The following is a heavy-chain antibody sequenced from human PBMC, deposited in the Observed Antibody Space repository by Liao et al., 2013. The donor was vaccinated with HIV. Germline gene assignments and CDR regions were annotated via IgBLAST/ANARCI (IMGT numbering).Heavy chain of an antibody. J-gene: IGHJ4*02. V-gene: IGHV4-34*01. Sequence: QVQLQQWGAGLLKPSETLSLTCAVYGGSFSGYYWSWIRQPPGKGLEWIGEIYHSGSTNYNASLKSRVTISVDTSKNQFSLKLSSVTAADTAVYYCARGSGYSYGRRGDYWGQGTLVIVSS. D-gene: IGHD5-18*01. CDR2: IYHSGST. CDR1: GGSFSGYY. CDR3: ARGSGYSYGRRGDY.